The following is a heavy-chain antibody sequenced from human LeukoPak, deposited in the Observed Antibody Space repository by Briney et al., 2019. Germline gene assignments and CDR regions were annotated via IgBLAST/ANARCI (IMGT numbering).Heavy chain of an antibody. CDR1: GYTFTSYY. J-gene: IGHJ3*02. CDR3: ASPDSSGWGAFDI. Sequence: ASVKVSCKASGYTFTSYYMHWVRQAPGQGLEWMGIINPSGGSTSYAQKFQGRVTMTTDTSTSTAYMELRSLRSDDTAVYYCASPDSSGWGAFDIWGQGTMVTVSS. D-gene: IGHD3-22*01. CDR2: INPSGGST. V-gene: IGHV1-46*01.